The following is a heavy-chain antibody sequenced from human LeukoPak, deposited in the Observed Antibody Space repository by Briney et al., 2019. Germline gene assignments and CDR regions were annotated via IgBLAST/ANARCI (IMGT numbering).Heavy chain of an antibody. CDR3: ARHADTYYYDSSGLY. D-gene: IGHD3-22*01. V-gene: IGHV4-34*01. CDR1: GGSFSGCY. Sequence: SETLSLTCAAYGGSFSGCYWSWIRQPPGKGLEWIGEINHSGSTNYNPSLKSRVTISVDTSNNQFSLKLSSVTAADTAVYYCARHADTYYYDSSGLYWGQGTLVTVSS. CDR2: INHSGST. J-gene: IGHJ4*02.